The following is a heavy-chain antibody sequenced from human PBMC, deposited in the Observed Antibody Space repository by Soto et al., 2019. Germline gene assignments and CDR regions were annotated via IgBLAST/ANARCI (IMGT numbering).Heavy chain of an antibody. V-gene: IGHV3-30*18. J-gene: IGHJ5*02. D-gene: IGHD3-3*01. CDR3: AKEIYYDFWSGSSSDP. CDR2: ISYDGSNK. Sequence: GGSLRLSCAASGFTFSSYGMHWVRQAPGKGLEWVAVISYDGSNKYYADSVKGRFTISRDNSKNTLYLQMNSLRAEDTAVYYCAKEIYYDFWSGSSSDPWGQGTLVTVSS. CDR1: GFTFSSYG.